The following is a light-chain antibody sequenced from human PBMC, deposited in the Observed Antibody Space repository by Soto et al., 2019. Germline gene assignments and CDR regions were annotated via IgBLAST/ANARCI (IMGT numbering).Light chain of an antibody. CDR3: QQYYSTLLS. J-gene: IGKJ1*01. CDR2: WAS. CDR1: QSVLYSSNNKNY. Sequence: DIVMTQSPDSLAVSLGERATINCKSSQSVLYSSNNKNYLAWYQQKPGQPPKLLIYWASTRESGVPDRFSGSGSGTEFTLTISSLQAEDVAVYYCQQYYSTLLSFGQGTKVEIK. V-gene: IGKV4-1*01.